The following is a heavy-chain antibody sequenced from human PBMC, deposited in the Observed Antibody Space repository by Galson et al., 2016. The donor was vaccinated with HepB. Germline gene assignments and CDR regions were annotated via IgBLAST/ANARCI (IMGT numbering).Heavy chain of an antibody. J-gene: IGHJ6*02. D-gene: IGHD2-2*01. V-gene: IGHV3-74*01. CDR1: GFTFTXXX. CDR3: AREPPAAVGYFGMDG. CDR2: XXSDXXXT. Sequence: SLRLSCAASGFTFTXXXMHXXRQVXXXGLXXVARXXSDXXXTRXADSXQGRFTISRDNAKNTLFLQMSSLRAEDTSGYYCAREPPAAVGYFGMDGWGQGTTVTVSS.